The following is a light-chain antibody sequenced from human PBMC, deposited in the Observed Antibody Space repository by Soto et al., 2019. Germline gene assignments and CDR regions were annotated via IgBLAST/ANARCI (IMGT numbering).Light chain of an antibody. CDR2: SAS. Sequence: EIEMTQSPATLSVSPGERATLSCRASQSISTELAWYQQKPGQPPRLLIYSASTRATGVPSRFTGSGSGSEFTLTINGLQSEDVAVYYCQQGHNGPLTFGQGTRLEI. CDR3: QQGHNGPLT. CDR1: QSISTE. V-gene: IGKV3-15*01. J-gene: IGKJ2*01.